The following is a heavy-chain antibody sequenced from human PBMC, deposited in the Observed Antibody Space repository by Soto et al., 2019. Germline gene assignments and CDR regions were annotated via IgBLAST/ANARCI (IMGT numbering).Heavy chain of an antibody. J-gene: IGHJ3*02. CDR2: IIPISDIT. CDR3: ARKAGPPPAIVVVVADDDTLNI. D-gene: IGHD2-15*01. Sequence: QVQLVQSGAEVKKPGSSVKVSCRASGGSFRNFAISWVRQAPGQGLEWMGRIIPISDITNYAQKFQGRVTSTANESTTTAYMELSSLRSEETAVYYCARKAGPPPAIVVVVADDDTLNIWGQWTMITGSS. V-gene: IGHV1-69*12. CDR1: GGSFRNFA.